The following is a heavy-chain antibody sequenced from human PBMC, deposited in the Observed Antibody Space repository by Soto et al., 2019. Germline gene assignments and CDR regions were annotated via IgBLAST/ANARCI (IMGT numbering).Heavy chain of an antibody. V-gene: IGHV1-2*04. Sequence: QVQLVQSGAEVKKPGASVKVSCKASGYTFTGYYMHWVRQAPGQGLEWMGWINPNSGGTNYAQKFQGWVTMTRDTSISTAYMELCRLRSDDTAVYYCARDVAVAGTFYYYYYGMDVWGQGTTVTVSS. CDR3: ARDVAVAGTFYYYYYGMDV. D-gene: IGHD6-19*01. J-gene: IGHJ6*02. CDR1: GYTFTGYY. CDR2: INPNSGGT.